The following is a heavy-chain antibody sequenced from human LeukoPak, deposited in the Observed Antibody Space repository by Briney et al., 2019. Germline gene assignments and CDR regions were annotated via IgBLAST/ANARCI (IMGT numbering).Heavy chain of an antibody. Sequence: PSETLSLTCTVSSGSISSSRYYWGWIRQPPGKGLEWIGSIYYSGSAYYNPCLKSRVTISVDTSKNQFSLKLSSVTAADTAVYYCARLWSYGLYYFDCWGQGTLVTVSS. J-gene: IGHJ4*02. CDR1: SGSISSSRYY. CDR3: ARLWSYGLYYFDC. D-gene: IGHD5-18*01. V-gene: IGHV4-39*01. CDR2: IYYSGSA.